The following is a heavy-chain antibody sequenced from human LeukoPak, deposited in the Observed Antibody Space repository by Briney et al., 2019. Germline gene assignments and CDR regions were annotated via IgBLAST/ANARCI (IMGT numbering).Heavy chain of an antibody. CDR3: ASNTGTVFDY. V-gene: IGHV4-59*01. Sequence: SETLSLTCTVSGGSISSYYWSWIRQPPGKGLEWIGYVYYSGSTEYNPSLRSRVTISLDMSKHQFSLNLTSVTAADTAVYYCASNTGTVFDYWGQGALVTASS. J-gene: IGHJ4*02. CDR1: GGSISSYY. D-gene: IGHD7-27*01. CDR2: VYYSGST.